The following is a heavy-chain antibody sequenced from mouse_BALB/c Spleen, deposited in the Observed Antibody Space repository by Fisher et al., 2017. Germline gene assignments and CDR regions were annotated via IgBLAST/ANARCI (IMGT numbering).Heavy chain of an antibody. Sequence: KFKGKATLTVDKSSSTAYMQLKSLTSEDSAVYYCARDTTAVFDVWGAGTTVTVSS. CDR3: ARDTTAVFDV. D-gene: IGHD1-2*01. V-gene: IGHV1-42*01. J-gene: IGHJ1*01.